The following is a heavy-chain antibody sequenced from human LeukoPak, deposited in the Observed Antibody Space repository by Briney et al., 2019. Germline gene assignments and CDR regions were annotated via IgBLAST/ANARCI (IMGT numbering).Heavy chain of an antibody. CDR1: GGTFSSYA. CDR2: IIPIFGTA. J-gene: IGHJ3*02. V-gene: IGHV1-69*05. CDR3: ARGSGGGLETYYYGSGSTAFDI. D-gene: IGHD3-10*01. Sequence: GASVKVSCKASGGTFSSYAISWVRQAPGQGLEWMGGIIPIFGTANYAQKFQGRVTITTDESTSTAYLELSSLRSEDTAVYYCARGSGGGLETYYYGSGSTAFDIWGQGTMVTVSS.